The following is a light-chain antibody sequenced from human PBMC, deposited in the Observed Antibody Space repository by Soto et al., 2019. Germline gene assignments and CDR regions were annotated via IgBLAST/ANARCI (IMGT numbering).Light chain of an antibody. CDR2: GAS. CDR1: QSVSSN. Sequence: EIVMTQSPATLSVSPGERATISCRASQSVSSNLAWYQQKPGQVPRLLIYGASTRATGIPARFSGSGSGTEFTLTISSLQSEDFAVYYCQQYNNWPLTFGGGTRWIS. J-gene: IGKJ4*01. V-gene: IGKV3-15*01. CDR3: QQYNNWPLT.